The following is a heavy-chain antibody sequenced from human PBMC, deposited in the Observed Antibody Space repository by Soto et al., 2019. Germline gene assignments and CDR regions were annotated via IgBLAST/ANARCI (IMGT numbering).Heavy chain of an antibody. CDR3: ARGLSDSSGYYYQRVWYFDL. CDR2: IIPIFGTA. J-gene: IGHJ2*01. V-gene: IGHV1-69*01. Sequence: QVQLVQSGAEVKKPGSSVKVSCKASGGTFGSYAISWVRQAPGQGLEWMGGIIPIFGTANYAQKFQGRVTITADESTSTAYMELSSLRSGDTAVYYCARGLSDSSGYYYQRVWYFDLWGRGTLVTVSS. CDR1: GGTFGSYA. D-gene: IGHD3-22*01.